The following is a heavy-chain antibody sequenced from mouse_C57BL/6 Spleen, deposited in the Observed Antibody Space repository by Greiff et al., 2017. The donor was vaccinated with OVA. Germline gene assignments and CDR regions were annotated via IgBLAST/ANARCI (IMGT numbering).Heavy chain of an antibody. Sequence: VQLQQSGPELVKPGASVKISCKASGYAFSSSWMNWVKQRPGKGLEWIGRIYPGDGDTNYNGKFKGKATLTADKSSSTAYMQLSSLTSEDSAVYFCARSERGTWYFDVWGTGTTVTVSS. V-gene: IGHV1-82*01. J-gene: IGHJ1*03. CDR3: ARSERGTWYFDV. D-gene: IGHD4-1*01. CDR1: GYAFSSSW. CDR2: IYPGDGDT.